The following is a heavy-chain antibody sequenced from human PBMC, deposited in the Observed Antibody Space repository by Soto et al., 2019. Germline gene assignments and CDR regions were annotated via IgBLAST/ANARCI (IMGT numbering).Heavy chain of an antibody. CDR2: IFYDGYT. V-gene: IGHV4-39*01. CDR1: GDSISGSPYF. Sequence: QPQLQESGPGLVKPSETLSLTCTVSGDSISGSPYFWGWIRQPPGKGLEWIASIFYDGYTYYTPALXRRAIISVDTSKNQFSLKLTSVAAADTAIYFCARLQAAVPHYWGQGTLVIVSS. J-gene: IGHJ4*02. D-gene: IGHD6-13*01. CDR3: ARLQAAVPHY.